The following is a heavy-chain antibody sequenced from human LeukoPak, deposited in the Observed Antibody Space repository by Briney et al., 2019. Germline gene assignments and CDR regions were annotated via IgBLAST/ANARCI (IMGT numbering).Heavy chain of an antibody. CDR2: ISYSGSA. CDR1: GDSISNYY. J-gene: IGHJ4*02. Sequence: SGTLSLTCTVSGDSISNYYWTWIRQPPGKGLEWIGCISYSGSANYNPSLKSRITISADTSKNQFSLRLNSVTAADTAVYYCARDQGRDGYNYWGQGTLVTVSS. V-gene: IGHV4-59*01. CDR3: ARDQGRDGYNY. D-gene: IGHD5-24*01.